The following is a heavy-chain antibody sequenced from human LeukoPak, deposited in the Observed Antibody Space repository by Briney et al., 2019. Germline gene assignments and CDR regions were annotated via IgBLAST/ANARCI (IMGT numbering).Heavy chain of an antibody. CDR3: AKQRATGTALVTRYFDY. CDR1: GFTFSSYA. J-gene: IGHJ4*02. V-gene: IGHV3-23*01. D-gene: IGHD5-18*01. Sequence: GGSLRLSCAASGFTFSSYAMSWVRQAPGKGLEWVSAIDPSGTDTYYTDSGRGRFTISRDNSKNTLYLQMDSLRAEDTAVYYCAKQRATGTALVTRYFDYWGQGTLVTVSS. CDR2: IDPSGTDT.